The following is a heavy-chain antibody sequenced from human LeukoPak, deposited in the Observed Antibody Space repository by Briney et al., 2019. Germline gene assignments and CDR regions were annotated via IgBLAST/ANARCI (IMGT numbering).Heavy chain of an antibody. CDR2: ISSSGSTI. CDR1: GFTFSSYE. CDR3: ARVGYSYGYHYYYMDV. D-gene: IGHD5-18*01. Sequence: PGGSLRLSCAASGFTFSSYEMNWVRQAPGKGLEWVSYISSSGSTIYYADSVKGRFTISRDNAKNSLYLQMNSLRAEDTAVYYCARVGYSYGYHYYYMDVWGKGTTVTISS. V-gene: IGHV3-48*03. J-gene: IGHJ6*03.